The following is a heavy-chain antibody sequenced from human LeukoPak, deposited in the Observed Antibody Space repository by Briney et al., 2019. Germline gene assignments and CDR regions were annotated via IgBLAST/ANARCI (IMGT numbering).Heavy chain of an antibody. CDR1: GFTFSSYG. CDR2: ISYDGSNK. CDR3: SKAGFAPWELPFYFYF. D-gene: IGHD1-26*01. J-gene: IGHJ4*01. V-gene: IGHV3-33*05. Sequence: LRLSXXXSGFTFSSYGMHWVRQAPGKGLEWVAVISYDGSNKYYADSVKGRFTISRDNSKNTLYLQINSLRAQDTAVYFFSKAGFAPWELPFYFYFWGQGTLVTLSS.